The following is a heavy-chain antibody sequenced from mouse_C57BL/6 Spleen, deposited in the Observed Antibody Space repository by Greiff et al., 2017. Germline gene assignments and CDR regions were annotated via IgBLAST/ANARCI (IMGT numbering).Heavy chain of an antibody. J-gene: IGHJ2*01. V-gene: IGHV1-50*01. CDR3: AKGGHDGYFDY. CDR1: GYTFTSYW. CDR2: IDPSDSYT. D-gene: IGHD2-3*01. Sequence: QVQLQQPGAELVKPGASVKLSCKASGYTFTSYWMQWVKQRPGQGLEWIGEIDPSDSYTNYNQKVKGKATLTVDTSSSTAYMQLSSLTSEDAAVYYCAKGGHDGYFDYWGQGTTLTGSA.